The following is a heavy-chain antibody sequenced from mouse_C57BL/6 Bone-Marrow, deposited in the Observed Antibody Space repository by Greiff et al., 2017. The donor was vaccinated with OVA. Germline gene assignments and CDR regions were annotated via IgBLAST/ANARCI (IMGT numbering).Heavy chain of an antibody. CDR1: GYTFTSYW. D-gene: IGHD1-1*01. V-gene: IGHV1-72*01. CDR3: ARSYGSSPAWFAY. CDR2: IGPNSGGT. J-gene: IGHJ3*01. Sequence: VQLQQPGAELVKPGASVKLSCKASGYTFTSYWMHWVKQRPGRGLEWIGRIGPNSGGTKYNEKFKSKATLTVDKPSSTAYMQLSSLTSEDAAVYYCARSYGSSPAWFAYWGQGTLVTVSA.